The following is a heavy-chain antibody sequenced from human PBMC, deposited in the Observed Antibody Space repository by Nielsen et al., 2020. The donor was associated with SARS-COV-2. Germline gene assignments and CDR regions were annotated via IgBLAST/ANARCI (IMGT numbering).Heavy chain of an antibody. Sequence: SETLSLTCTVSGGSISSGDYYWTWIRQPPGKGLEYIGYISYSGSTYYDPSLKSRVTISGDTSKNQFSLRLSSVTAADTAVYYCARLSPRGYCSSTSCYTFDYWGQGTVVTVSS. J-gene: IGHJ4*02. CDR3: ARLSPRGYCSSTSCYTFDY. CDR1: GGSISSGDYY. D-gene: IGHD2-2*02. V-gene: IGHV4-30-4*01. CDR2: ISYSGST.